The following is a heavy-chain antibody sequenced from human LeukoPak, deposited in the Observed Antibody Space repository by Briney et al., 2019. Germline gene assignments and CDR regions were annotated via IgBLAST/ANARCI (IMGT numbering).Heavy chain of an antibody. CDR3: ARRDSGGYCFDY. CDR1: GFIFSTYN. Sequence: GGSLRLSYAASGFIFSTYNMNWVRQAPGKGLEWVSSISTGSNHIFYADSVKGRFTISRENAKNSLYLQMNSPRAEDTAVYYCARRDSGGYCFDYWGQGTLVTVSS. D-gene: IGHD3-22*01. CDR2: ISTGSNHI. J-gene: IGHJ4*02. V-gene: IGHV3-21*06.